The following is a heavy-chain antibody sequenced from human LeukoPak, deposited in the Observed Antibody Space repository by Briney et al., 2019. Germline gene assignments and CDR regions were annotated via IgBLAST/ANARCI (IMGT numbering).Heavy chain of an antibody. V-gene: IGHV3-21*01. CDR3: VREASHVFDF. J-gene: IGHJ3*01. CDR1: GFSFNMFI. Sequence: GGSLRLSCAASGFSFNMFIMNWVRQAPGKGLEWVSSISGRGRLIWYADSEKGRSTISRDNANNTLHLHLTGLRGDDTAVYYCVREASHVFDFWGQGTMVTVSS. CDR2: ISGRGRLI.